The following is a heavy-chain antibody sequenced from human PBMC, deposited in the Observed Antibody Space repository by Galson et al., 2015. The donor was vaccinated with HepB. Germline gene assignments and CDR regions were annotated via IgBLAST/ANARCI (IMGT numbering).Heavy chain of an antibody. J-gene: IGHJ4*02. V-gene: IGHV3-7*03. Sequence: SLRLSCAASGFTFNNYGMFWVRQAPGKGLEWVANIIQDGSEKYYVASVKGRFTISRDNAKNSLYLQMNSLRAEDTAIYFCSRSLDYWGQGTLVTVSS. CDR2: IIQDGSEK. CDR1: GFTFNNYG. CDR3: SRSLDY.